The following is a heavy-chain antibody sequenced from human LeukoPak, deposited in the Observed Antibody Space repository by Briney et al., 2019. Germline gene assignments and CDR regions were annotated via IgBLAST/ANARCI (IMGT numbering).Heavy chain of an antibody. CDR2: ISSSSSYI. J-gene: IGHJ4*02. CDR3: ARVGSLRIRLWSPSDY. Sequence: GGSLRLSCAASGFTFSSYSMNWVRQGPGKGLEWFSSISSSSSYIYYADSVKGRFTISRDNAKNSLYLQMNSLRAEDTAVYYCARVGSLRIRLWSPSDYWGQGTLVTVSS. D-gene: IGHD5-18*01. V-gene: IGHV3-21*01. CDR1: GFTFSSYS.